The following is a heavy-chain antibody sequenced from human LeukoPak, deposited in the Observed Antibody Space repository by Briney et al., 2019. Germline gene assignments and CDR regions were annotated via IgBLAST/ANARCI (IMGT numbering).Heavy chain of an antibody. D-gene: IGHD3-10*01. V-gene: IGHV3-21*01. CDR2: ISSSSSYI. J-gene: IGHJ4*02. CDR1: GFTFSSYS. CDR3: ARDPSSLCYFDY. Sequence: GGSLRLSCAASGFTFSSYSMNWVRQAPGKGLEWVSSISSSSSYIYYADSVKGRFTISRDNAKNSLYLQMNSLRAEDTAVYYCARDPSSLCYFDYWGQGTLVTVPS.